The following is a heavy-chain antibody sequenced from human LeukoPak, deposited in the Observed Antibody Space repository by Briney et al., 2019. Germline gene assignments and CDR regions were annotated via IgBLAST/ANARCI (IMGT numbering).Heavy chain of an antibody. J-gene: IGHJ4*02. V-gene: IGHV4-39*01. CDR2: IYYSGST. CDR1: GGSISSSSYY. CDR3: ASFYGSGSYYPKPDY. D-gene: IGHD3-10*01. Sequence: SETLSLTCTVSGGSISSSSYYWGWIRQPPGKGLEWIGSIYYSGSTYYNPSLKSRVTISVDTSKNQFSLKLSSVTAADTAVYYCASFYGSGSYYPKPDYWGQGTLGTVSS.